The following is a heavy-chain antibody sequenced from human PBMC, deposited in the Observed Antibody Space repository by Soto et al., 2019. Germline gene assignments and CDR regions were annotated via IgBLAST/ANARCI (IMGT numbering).Heavy chain of an antibody. CDR2: ISNSAI. Sequence: PVGSLRLSCAASGFTFSSYSMNWVRQAPGKGLEWVSYISNSAIYYADSVEGRFTVSRDNARESLYLQMSGLRAEDTAVYYLARGKAYGFDYCCQGSVVTCSS. D-gene: IGHD4-17*01. CDR3: ARGKAYGFDY. CDR1: GFTFSSYS. V-gene: IGHV3-48*01. J-gene: IGHJ4*02.